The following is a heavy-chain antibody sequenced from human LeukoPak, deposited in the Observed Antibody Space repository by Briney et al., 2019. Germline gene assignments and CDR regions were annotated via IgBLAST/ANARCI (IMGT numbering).Heavy chain of an antibody. D-gene: IGHD6-13*01. Sequence: TLSLTCTVSGGSISSSSYYWSWIRQPAGQGLEWIGRIYTSGSTNYNPSLKSRVTMSVDTSKNQFSLKLSSVTAADTAVYYCARDEAAAGPFDYWGQGTLVTVSS. CDR3: ARDEAAAGPFDY. V-gene: IGHV4-61*02. CDR2: IYTSGST. CDR1: GGSISSSSYY. J-gene: IGHJ4*02.